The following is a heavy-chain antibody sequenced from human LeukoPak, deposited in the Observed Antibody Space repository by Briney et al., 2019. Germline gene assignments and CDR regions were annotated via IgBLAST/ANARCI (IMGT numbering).Heavy chain of an antibody. CDR2: IYYSGST. Sequence: PSETLSLTCTVSGGSISSYYWSWIRQPPGKGLEWIGYIYYSGSTNYNPSLKSRVTISVDTSKNQFSLKLSSVTAADTAVYYCARSYDSSGYYYVWGQGTLVTVSS. D-gene: IGHD3-22*01. CDR1: GGSISSYY. CDR3: ARSYDSSGYYYV. J-gene: IGHJ4*02. V-gene: IGHV4-59*08.